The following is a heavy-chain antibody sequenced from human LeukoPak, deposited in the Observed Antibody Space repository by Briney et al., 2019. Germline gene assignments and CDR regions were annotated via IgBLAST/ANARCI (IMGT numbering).Heavy chain of an antibody. CDR1: GGSFSGYY. V-gene: IGHV4-34*01. CDR3: ARLPRYYYDSSGSDKWFDP. Sequence: SETLSLTCAVYGGSFSGYYWSWIRQPPGKGLEWIGEINHSGSTNYNPSLKSRVTISVDTSKNQFSLKLSSVTAADTAVYYCARLPRYYYDSSGSDKWFDPWGQGTLVTVSS. J-gene: IGHJ5*02. CDR2: INHSGST. D-gene: IGHD3-22*01.